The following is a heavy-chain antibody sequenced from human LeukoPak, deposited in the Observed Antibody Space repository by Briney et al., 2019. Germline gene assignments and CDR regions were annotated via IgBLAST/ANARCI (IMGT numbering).Heavy chain of an antibody. D-gene: IGHD5-24*01. Sequence: GGSLKLSCAASGFTFSGSAMHWVRQASGKGLKWVGRIRSKANSYATAYAASVKGRFTISRDDSKNTAYLQMNSLKTEDTAVYYCTRQGMATIRGYYYYYMDVWGKGTTVTVSS. J-gene: IGHJ6*03. CDR1: GFTFSGSA. CDR2: IRSKANSYAT. CDR3: TRQGMATIRGYYYYYMDV. V-gene: IGHV3-73*01.